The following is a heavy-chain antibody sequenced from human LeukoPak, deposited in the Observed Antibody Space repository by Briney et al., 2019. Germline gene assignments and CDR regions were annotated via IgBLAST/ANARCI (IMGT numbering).Heavy chain of an antibody. CDR2: ISCSSSYT. CDR3: ARGGMGIAAAGAYLDY. V-gene: IGHV3-11*06. Sequence: GGSLRLSCAVSGFPLSVCYMSWIRDARGRGLEWVSYISCSSSYTNCADSVKGRLTISRDNAKNSLYLQMNSLRAEDTAVYYCARGGMGIAAAGAYLDYWGQGTLVTVSS. J-gene: IGHJ4*02. D-gene: IGHD6-13*01. CDR1: GFPLSVCY.